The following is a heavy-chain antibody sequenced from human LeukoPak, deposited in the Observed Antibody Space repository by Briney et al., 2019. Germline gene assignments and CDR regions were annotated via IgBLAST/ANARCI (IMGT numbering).Heavy chain of an antibody. CDR1: GGSISYY. Sequence: SETLSLTCTVSGGSISYYYSWIRQPPGKGLEWIGYVYYTGSTNYNPSLRSRVTISLDTSRNQFPLNLSSVTAADTAVYYCARDPGTPYYFYGLDVWGKGTTVTVSS. CDR3: ARDPGTPYYFYGLDV. J-gene: IGHJ6*04. D-gene: IGHD3-10*01. CDR2: VYYTGST. V-gene: IGHV4-59*01.